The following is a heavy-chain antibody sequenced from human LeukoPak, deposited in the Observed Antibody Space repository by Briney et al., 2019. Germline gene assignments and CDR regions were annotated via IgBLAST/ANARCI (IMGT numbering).Heavy chain of an antibody. V-gene: IGHV1-69*04. CDR3: ARGGSGSYAPRPFDY. D-gene: IGHD3-10*01. J-gene: IGHJ4*02. CDR2: IIPILGIA. CDR1: GGTFSSYA. Sequence: SVKVSCKASGGTFSSYAISWVRQAPGQGLEWMGRIIPILGIANYAQKFQGRVTITADKSTSTAYMELSSLRSEDTAVYYCARGGSGSYAPRPFDYWGQGTLVTVSS.